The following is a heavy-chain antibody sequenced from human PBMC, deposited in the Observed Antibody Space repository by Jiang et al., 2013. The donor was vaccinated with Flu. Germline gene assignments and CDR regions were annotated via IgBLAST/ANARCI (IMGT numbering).Heavy chain of an antibody. V-gene: IGHV4-38-2*01. Sequence: SGSGLVKPSETLSLTCAVSGYSISSGYYWGWIRQPPGKGLEWIGSIYHSGSTYYNPSLKSRVTISVDTSKNQFSLKLSSVTAADTAVYYCARFIAGYAFDIWGQGQWSPSLQ. D-gene: IGHD6-13*01. CDR2: IYHSGST. J-gene: IGHJ3*02. CDR3: ARFIAGYAFDI. CDR1: GYSISSGYY.